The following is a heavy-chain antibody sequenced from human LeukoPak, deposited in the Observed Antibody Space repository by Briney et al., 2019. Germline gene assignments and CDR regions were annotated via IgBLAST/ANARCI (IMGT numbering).Heavy chain of an antibody. J-gene: IGHJ4*02. Sequence: SDTLSLTCAVYGGSFSGYYWSWIRQPPGKGLEWIGEINHSGSTNYNPSLKSRVTISVDTSKNQFSLKLSSVTAADTAVYYCARGGVVATIVYYFDYWGQGTLVTVSS. CDR2: INHSGST. CDR1: GGSFSGYY. CDR3: ARGGVVATIVYYFDY. V-gene: IGHV4-34*01. D-gene: IGHD5-12*01.